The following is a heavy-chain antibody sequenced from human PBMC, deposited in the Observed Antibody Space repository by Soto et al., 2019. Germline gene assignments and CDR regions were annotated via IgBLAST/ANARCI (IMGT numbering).Heavy chain of an antibody. CDR3: ASAGARPQLPQIQYYYYYGMDV. Sequence: SSETLSLTCTVSGGSISSYYWSWIRQPPGKGLEWIGYIYYSGSTNYNPSLKSRVTISVDTSKNQFSLKLSSVTAADTAVYYCASAGARPQLPQIQYYYYYGMDVWGQGTTVTVS. CDR1: GGSISSYY. J-gene: IGHJ6*02. V-gene: IGHV4-59*01. CDR2: IYYSGST. D-gene: IGHD6-6*01.